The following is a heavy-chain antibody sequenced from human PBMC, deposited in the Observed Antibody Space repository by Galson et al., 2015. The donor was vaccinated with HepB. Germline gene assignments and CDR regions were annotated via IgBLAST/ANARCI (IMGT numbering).Heavy chain of an antibody. V-gene: IGHV1-2*02. CDR3: ARDEGSGWTGPSNWFDP. CDR1: GYTFTGYY. CDR2: INPNSGGT. Sequence: SVKVSCKASGYTFTGYYMHWVRRAPGQGLEWMGWINPNSGGTNYAQKFQGRVTMTRDTSISTAYMELSRLRSDDTAVYYCARDEGSGWTGPSNWFDPWGQGTLVTVSS. D-gene: IGHD6-19*01. J-gene: IGHJ5*02.